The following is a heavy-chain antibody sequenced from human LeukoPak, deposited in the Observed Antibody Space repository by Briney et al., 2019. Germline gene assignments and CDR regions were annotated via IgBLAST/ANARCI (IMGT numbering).Heavy chain of an antibody. CDR3: ARGYSYGDNWFDP. CDR1: GGSISSYY. Sequence: PSETLSLTCTVSGGSISSYYWSWLRQPPGKGLEWIGYIYYSGSPNYNPSLKSRVTISLDTSKNQFSLKLSSVTAADKAVYYCARGYSYGDNWFDPWGQGTLVTVSS. D-gene: IGHD5-18*01. J-gene: IGHJ5*02. V-gene: IGHV4-59*01. CDR2: IYYSGSP.